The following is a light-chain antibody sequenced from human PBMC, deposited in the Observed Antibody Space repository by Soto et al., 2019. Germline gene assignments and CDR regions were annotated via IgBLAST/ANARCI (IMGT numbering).Light chain of an antibody. CDR2: WAS. CDR3: QQYYTTPQT. V-gene: IGKV4-1*01. CDR1: QRLLYGGNDRDY. J-gene: IGKJ2*01. Sequence: DIVMTQSPDSLAVSLGERATIDCRSSQRLLYGGNDRDYLAWYQQKPGQPPKLLMYWASTREAGVPQRFSGSGSATRFTLTISNLQAEDVATYYCQQYYTTPQTFGQGTKVDIK.